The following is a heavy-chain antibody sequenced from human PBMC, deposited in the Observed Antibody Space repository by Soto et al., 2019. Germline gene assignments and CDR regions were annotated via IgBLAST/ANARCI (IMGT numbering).Heavy chain of an antibody. J-gene: IGHJ4*02. V-gene: IGHV4-39*01. CDR2: IHYSGST. CDR1: GDSIGTAHSY. Sequence: SEPLSLTCTVSGDSIGTAHSYWAWIRQSPGKGLEWIGNIHYSGSTYYMPSLRSRVTLSVDTSKNQFSLRLTSVTAEDTAVSCCAAHEGQGNVCRLSDWGQG. D-gene: IGHD2-8*01. CDR3: AAHEGQGNVCRLSD.